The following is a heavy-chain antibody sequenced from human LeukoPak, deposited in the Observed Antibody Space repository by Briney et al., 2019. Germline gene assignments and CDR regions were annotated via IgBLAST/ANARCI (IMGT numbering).Heavy chain of an antibody. Sequence: GGSLRLSCAASGFTFSSYGMHWVRQAPGKGLEWVAVISYDGSNKYYADSVKGRFTISRDNSKNTLYLQMNSLRAEDTAVYYCAKVLIAAAAPLYGMDVWGQRTTVTVSS. D-gene: IGHD6-13*01. CDR2: ISYDGSNK. CDR1: GFTFSSYG. CDR3: AKVLIAAAAPLYGMDV. J-gene: IGHJ6*02. V-gene: IGHV3-30*18.